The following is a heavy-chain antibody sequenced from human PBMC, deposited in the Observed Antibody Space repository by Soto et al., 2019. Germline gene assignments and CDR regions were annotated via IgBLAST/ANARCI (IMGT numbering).Heavy chain of an antibody. CDR1: GFSFNNYG. CDR3: AREDSIIIPAVSDF. V-gene: IGHV3-21*01. Sequence: WGSLRLSCTVSGFSFNNYGIDWVRHAPGKGLEWVSSISKSDYTYYSDSVKGRFTISRDNAKNSVSLQMNTLRVEDTAVYYCAREDSIIIPAVSDFWGQGTLVTVSS. J-gene: IGHJ4*02. CDR2: ISKSDYT. D-gene: IGHD2-2*01.